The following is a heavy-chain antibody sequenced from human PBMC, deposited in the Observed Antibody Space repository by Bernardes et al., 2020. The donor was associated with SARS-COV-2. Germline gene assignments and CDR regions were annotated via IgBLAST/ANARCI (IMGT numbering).Heavy chain of an antibody. D-gene: IGHD1-1*01. V-gene: IGHV3-23*01. CDR1: GFTFSSSA. J-gene: IGHJ6*02. CDR3: ARCVQAYYAMDV. CDR2: ISCSGGSA. Sequence: GGSLRLSCTASGFTFSSSAMSWVRQAPGMGLELVSGISCSGGSAYYADSVKGRFTISRDNSENTLYLQMNSLRAEDTAVYYCARCVQAYYAMDVWGQGTTVTVS.